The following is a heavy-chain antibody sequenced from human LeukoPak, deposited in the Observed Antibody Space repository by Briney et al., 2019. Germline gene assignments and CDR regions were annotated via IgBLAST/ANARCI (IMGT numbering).Heavy chain of an antibody. CDR2: INQDESEK. V-gene: IGHV3-7*03. Sequence: GGSLRLSCAASRFTFSLYWMRWVRQAPGQGLEWVAGINQDESEKSYVDSVKGRFTISRDNAKNSLYLQMNSLRAEDTAVYFCARGGNSPDYWGQGSLVTVSS. CDR3: ARGGNSPDY. D-gene: IGHD1-7*01. J-gene: IGHJ4*02. CDR1: RFTFSLYW.